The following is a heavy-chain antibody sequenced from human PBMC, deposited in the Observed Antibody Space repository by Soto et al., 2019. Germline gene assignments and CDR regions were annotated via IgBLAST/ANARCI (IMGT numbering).Heavy chain of an antibody. CDR2: IYGGGDT. D-gene: IGHD5-12*01. V-gene: IGHV3-53*02. Sequence: EEQLVETGGKLVQPGGSLRLSCVVSGFTVSSNYMSWVRQAPGGGLEWVSSIYGGGDTFYADSVKGRFTISKDSSQNTLYLQMSSLKAADSAVYYCARDRWGWEKGGYPHSNGMIVWGQGTTVTVSS. J-gene: IGHJ6*02. CDR3: ARDRWGWEKGGYPHSNGMIV. CDR1: GFTVSSNY.